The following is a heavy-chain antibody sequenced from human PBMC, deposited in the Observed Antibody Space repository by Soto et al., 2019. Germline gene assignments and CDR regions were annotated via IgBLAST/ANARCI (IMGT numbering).Heavy chain of an antibody. V-gene: IGHV3-30*18. CDR3: AKDQDRIVGATIPLN. D-gene: IGHD1-26*01. CDR2: ISYDGSNK. Sequence: QVQLVESGGGVVQPGRSLRLSCAASGFTFSSYGMHWVRQAPGKGLEWVSVISYDGSNKYYADSVKGRFTISRDNSKNTLYLQMNSLRAEDTAVYYCAKDQDRIVGATIPLNWGQGTLVTVSS. CDR1: GFTFSSYG. J-gene: IGHJ4*02.